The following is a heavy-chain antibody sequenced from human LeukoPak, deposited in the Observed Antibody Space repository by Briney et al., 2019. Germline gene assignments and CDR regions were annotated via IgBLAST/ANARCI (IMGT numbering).Heavy chain of an antibody. CDR3: TRRGLGRYGFDY. Sequence: GGSLRLSCTASGFTFGDYAMSWVRQAPGKGLEWVAFIRTKAYGGTTEYAASVKGRFTISRDDSKSIAYLQMNSLKTEDTAVYYCTRRGLGRYGFDYWGQGTLVTVSS. V-gene: IGHV3-49*04. CDR1: GFTFGDYA. J-gene: IGHJ4*02. D-gene: IGHD7-27*01. CDR2: IRTKAYGGTT.